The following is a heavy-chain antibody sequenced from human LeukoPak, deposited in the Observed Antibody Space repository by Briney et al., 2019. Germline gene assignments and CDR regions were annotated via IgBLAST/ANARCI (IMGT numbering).Heavy chain of an antibody. CDR3: ARDRYYYDSSGYGCAFDI. Sequence: SETLSLTCTVSGGSISSYYWSWIRQPPGKGLEWIGYIYYSGSTNYNPSLKSRVTISVDTSKNQFSLKLGSVTAADTAVYYCARDRYYYDSSGYGCAFDIWGQGTMVTVSS. D-gene: IGHD3-22*01. CDR2: IYYSGST. CDR1: GGSISSYY. J-gene: IGHJ3*02. V-gene: IGHV4-59*01.